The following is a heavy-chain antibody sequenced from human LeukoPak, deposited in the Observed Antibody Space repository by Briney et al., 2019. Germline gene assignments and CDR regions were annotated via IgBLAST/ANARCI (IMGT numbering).Heavy chain of an antibody. CDR1: GGTFSSYA. V-gene: IGHV1-69*04. CDR2: IIPILGIA. J-gene: IGHJ4*02. Sequence: SVKVSCKASGGTFSSYAISWVRQAPGQGLEWMGRIIPILGIANYAQKFQGRVTITADKSTSTAYMELSSLRSEDTAVYYCARVGYYYDSSGYYYYWGQGTLVTVSS. D-gene: IGHD3-22*01. CDR3: ARVGYYYDSSGYYYY.